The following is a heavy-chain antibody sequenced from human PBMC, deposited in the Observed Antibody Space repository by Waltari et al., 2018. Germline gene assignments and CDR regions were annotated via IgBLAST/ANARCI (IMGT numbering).Heavy chain of an antibody. CDR3: ARAKYSSGWTDAFDI. CDR2: IIPIFGTD. Sequence: QVQLVQSGAEVKKPGSSVKVSCKASGGTFSSYAISWVRQDPGQGLEWMGGIIPIFGTDNYARKFQGRVTITADESTSTAYMELSSLRSEDTAVYYCARAKYSSGWTDAFDIWGQGTMVTVSS. J-gene: IGHJ3*02. D-gene: IGHD6-19*01. CDR1: GGTFSSYA. V-gene: IGHV1-69*12.